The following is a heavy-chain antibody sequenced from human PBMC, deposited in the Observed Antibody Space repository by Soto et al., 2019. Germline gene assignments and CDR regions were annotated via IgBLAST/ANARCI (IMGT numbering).Heavy chain of an antibody. J-gene: IGHJ4*02. CDR3: ARQENYGGIDD. CDR1: GFTFSDYY. D-gene: IGHD3-16*01. CDR2: ISSDSSNT. Sequence: QVQLVESGGGLVKPGGSLRLSCAASGFTFSDYYMSWIRQAPGKGLEWMSKISSDSSNTNYADSVKGRCTISRDYSRTSLYLQINTLKAEDTAMYHCARQENYGGIDDWGQGTPVTVSS. V-gene: IGHV3-11*05.